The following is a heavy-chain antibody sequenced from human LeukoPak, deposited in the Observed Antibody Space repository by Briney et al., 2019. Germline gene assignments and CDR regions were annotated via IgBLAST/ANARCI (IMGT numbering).Heavy chain of an antibody. J-gene: IGHJ5*02. Sequence: GESLKISCKGSGYSFTSYWIGWVRQMPGKGLEGMGIIYPGYSDTRYSPSSKGQVTISADKSISTAYLQWSSLKASDTAMYYCARPFPRPDSGDYASWFDPWGQGTLVTVSS. CDR2: IYPGYSDT. CDR1: GYSFTSYW. V-gene: IGHV5-51*01. D-gene: IGHD4-17*01. CDR3: ARPFPRPDSGDYASWFDP.